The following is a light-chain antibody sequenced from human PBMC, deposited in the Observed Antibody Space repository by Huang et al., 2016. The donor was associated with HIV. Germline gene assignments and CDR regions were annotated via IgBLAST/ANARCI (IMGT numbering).Light chain of an antibody. V-gene: IGKV3-15*01. CDR2: AAS. CDR1: QSVNNN. J-gene: IGKJ2*01. CDR3: QQYNYWPPT. Sequence: EIVMTQSPATLSVSPGERAKFSCRASQSVNNNLAWYQQKPSQAPRLLIYAASTRATGIPARFSGSGSGTEFTLIISSLQSEDFAVYCCQQYNYWPPTFGQGTKLEIK.